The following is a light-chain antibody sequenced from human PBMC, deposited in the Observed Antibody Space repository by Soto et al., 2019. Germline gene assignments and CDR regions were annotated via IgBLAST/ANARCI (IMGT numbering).Light chain of an antibody. V-gene: IGLV2-14*01. J-gene: IGLJ1*01. Sequence: QSVLTQPASVSGSPGQSVTISCTGPRSDIGDSNFISWYQHSPGKAPRLLIYEVNNRPSGVSKRFSGSKAGNTASLTISGLLDDDEADYFCDPFRSGTILVFGSGTKATV. CDR1: RSDIGDSNF. CDR3: DPFRSGTILV. CDR2: EVN.